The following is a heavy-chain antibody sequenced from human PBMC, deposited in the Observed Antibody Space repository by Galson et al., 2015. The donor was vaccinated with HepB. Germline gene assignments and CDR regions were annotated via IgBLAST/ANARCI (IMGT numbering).Heavy chain of an antibody. V-gene: IGHV3-23*01. CDR3: AKATRTYCGADCPDS. Sequence: SLRLSCAASGFAFNSYAMSWVRQAPGRGLEWVSVISGSDGRPYYADSVKGRFTISRDTSKNTLYLQMDSLRVEDTAIYHSAKATRTYCGADCPDSWGQGTLVTVSS. CDR1: GFAFNSYA. D-gene: IGHD2-21*02. J-gene: IGHJ4*02. CDR2: ISGSDGRP.